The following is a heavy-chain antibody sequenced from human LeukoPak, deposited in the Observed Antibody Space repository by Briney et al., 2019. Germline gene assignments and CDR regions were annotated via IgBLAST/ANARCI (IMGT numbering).Heavy chain of an antibody. Sequence: QPGGSLRLSCAASGFTFSSYDTNWVRQAPGKGLEWVSAITGSGATTYYADSVKGRFTISRDNSKNTLYLQMNSLRVEDTAVYYCAKADLTTADRDAFDIWGQGTVVTVSS. CDR1: GFTFSSYD. CDR3: AKADLTTADRDAFDI. CDR2: ITGSGATT. J-gene: IGHJ3*02. V-gene: IGHV3-23*01. D-gene: IGHD2-21*02.